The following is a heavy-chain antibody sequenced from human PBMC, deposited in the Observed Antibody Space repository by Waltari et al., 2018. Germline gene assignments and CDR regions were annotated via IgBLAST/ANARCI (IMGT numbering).Heavy chain of an antibody. CDR1: GGSISSSSYY. V-gene: IGHV4-39*07. CDR3: ARQGIVGASGYYFDY. CDR2: IYYSGRN. Sequence: QLQLQESGPGLVKPSETLSLTCTVSGGSISSSSYYWGWIRQPPGKGLEWIGSIYYSGRNYYNPSLKSRGTISVDTSKNQFSLKLSSVTAADTAVYYCARQGIVGASGYYFDYWGQGTLVTVSS. J-gene: IGHJ4*02. D-gene: IGHD1-26*01.